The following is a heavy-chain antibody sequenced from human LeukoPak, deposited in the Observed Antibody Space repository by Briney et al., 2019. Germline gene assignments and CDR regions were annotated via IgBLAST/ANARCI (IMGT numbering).Heavy chain of an antibody. D-gene: IGHD6-13*01. V-gene: IGHV3-7*01. CDR3: ATAPAAADSC. CDR2: INGDGSKK. CDR1: GFTFSGFW. J-gene: IGHJ4*02. Sequence: PGGSLRLSCAASGFTFSGFWMTWVRQAPGKGLEWVANINGDGSKKTYVDSVKGRFTISRDNAKNSLYLQMSSLRADDTAVYYCATAPAAADSCWGQGTLVAVSS.